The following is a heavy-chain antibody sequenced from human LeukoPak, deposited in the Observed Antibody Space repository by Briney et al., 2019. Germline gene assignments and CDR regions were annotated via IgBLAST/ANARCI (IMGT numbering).Heavy chain of an antibody. Sequence: KPSETLSLTCTVSGGSISSYYWSWIRQPAGKGLEWIGRIYTSGSTNYNPSLKSRVTMSVDTSKNQFSLKLSSVTAADTAVYYCARGVDSSGWYRVGNWFDPWGQGTLVTVSS. V-gene: IGHV4-4*07. J-gene: IGHJ5*02. D-gene: IGHD6-19*01. CDR2: IYTSGST. CDR1: GGSISSYY. CDR3: ARGVDSSGWYRVGNWFDP.